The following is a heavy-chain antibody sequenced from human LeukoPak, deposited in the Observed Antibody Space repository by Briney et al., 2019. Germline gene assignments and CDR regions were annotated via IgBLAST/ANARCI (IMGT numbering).Heavy chain of an antibody. CDR2: ISYDGSNK. D-gene: IGHD3-9*01. CDR3: AHITLRYFDWLVRRDAFDI. V-gene: IGHV3-30*03. Sequence: GTSLRLSCAASGFTFSTYGMHWVRQAPGKGLEWVAVISYDGSNKYYADSVKGRFTISRDNSKNTLYLQMNSLRAEDTAVYYCAHITLRYFDWLVRRDAFDIWGQGTMVTVSS. J-gene: IGHJ3*02. CDR1: GFTFSTYG.